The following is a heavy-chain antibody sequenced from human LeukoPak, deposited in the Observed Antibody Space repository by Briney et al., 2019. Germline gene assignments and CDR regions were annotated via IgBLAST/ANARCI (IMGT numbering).Heavy chain of an antibody. J-gene: IGHJ5*02. D-gene: IGHD3-22*01. CDR1: GYTFTDYS. CDR3: ARDLQLYYYDSSGYT. Sequence: ASVKVSCKASGYTFTDYSMHWVRQAPGQGLEWMGWINPNSGGTNYAQKFQGRVTMTRDTSISTAYMELSRLRSDDTAVYYCARDLQLYYYDSSGYTWGQGTLVTVSS. CDR2: INPNSGGT. V-gene: IGHV1-2*02.